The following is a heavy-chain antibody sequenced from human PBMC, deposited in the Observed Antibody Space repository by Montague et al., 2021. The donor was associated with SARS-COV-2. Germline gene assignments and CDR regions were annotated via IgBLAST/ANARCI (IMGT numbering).Heavy chain of an antibody. J-gene: IGHJ4*02. Sequence: SLRLSCAASGFTFNTYAMTWVRQAPGKGLEWVSAIGGSGAGTHYADSVKGRFTISRDNSKNTLFLQMNSLRAEDTAVYYCAKSLDTSAYFFERGVDYWGQGTLVTVSS. V-gene: IGHV3-23*01. CDR2: IGGSGAGT. CDR3: AKSLDTSAYFFERGVDY. CDR1: GFTFNTYA. D-gene: IGHD5-12*01.